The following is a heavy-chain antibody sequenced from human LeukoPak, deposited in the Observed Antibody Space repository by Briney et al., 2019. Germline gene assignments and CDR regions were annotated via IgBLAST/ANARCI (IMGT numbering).Heavy chain of an antibody. CDR3: AREDVDIVVATSGPFDI. CDR1: GFTFSMYW. Sequence: GGSLRLSCAASGFTFSMYWMHWVRQAPGKGLVWVSRIISDGSITTYADSVKGRFTISRDNAKNTLYLQMNSLRAEDTAVYYCAREDVDIVVATSGPFDIWGQGTMVTVSS. D-gene: IGHD2-15*01. V-gene: IGHV3-74*03. CDR2: IISDGSIT. J-gene: IGHJ3*02.